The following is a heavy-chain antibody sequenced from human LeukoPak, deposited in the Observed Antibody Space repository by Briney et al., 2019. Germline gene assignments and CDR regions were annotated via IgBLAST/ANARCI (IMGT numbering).Heavy chain of an antibody. J-gene: IGHJ4*02. CDR2: ITGNGVYT. V-gene: IGHV3-23*01. Sequence: GGSLRLSCAVSGLPFGSYGMTWVRRAPGKGLEWVSGITGNGVYTYYADSVKGRFTISRDNSRSTLSLQMNSLRVEDTGVYYCAKSYCGGDCGWGPGTLVTVSS. CDR3: AKSYCGGDCG. D-gene: IGHD2-21*02. CDR1: GLPFGSYG.